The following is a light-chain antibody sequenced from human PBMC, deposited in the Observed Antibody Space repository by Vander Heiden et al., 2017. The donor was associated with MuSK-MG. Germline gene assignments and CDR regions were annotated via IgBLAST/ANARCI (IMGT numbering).Light chain of an antibody. CDR3: CSFAGSGSWVL. CDR2: DVS. J-gene: IGLJ2*01. Sequence: QSALTQPASVSGSPGQSITISCTGTSSDVGSYNLVSWYQQHPGKAPKLRSYDVSKRPSGVSHRFSGSKSGNTASLTISGLQAEDEAHYYCCSFAGSGSWVLFGGGTKLTVL. V-gene: IGLV2-23*02. CDR1: SSDVGSYNL.